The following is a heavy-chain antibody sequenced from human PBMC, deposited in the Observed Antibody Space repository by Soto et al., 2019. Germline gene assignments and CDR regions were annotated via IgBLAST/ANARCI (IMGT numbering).Heavy chain of an antibody. CDR1: GGSFSGYY. V-gene: IGHV4-34*01. CDR3: ARLLVVVVIDSDGMDV. J-gene: IGHJ6*02. D-gene: IGHD2-15*01. Sequence: SETLSLTCAVYGGSFSGYYWTWIRQPPGTGLEWIGEINHSGSTNYNPSLKSRVTISIDRSKNQFSLKLSSVTAADTAVYYCARLLVVVVIDSDGMDVWGQGITVTVSS. CDR2: INHSGST.